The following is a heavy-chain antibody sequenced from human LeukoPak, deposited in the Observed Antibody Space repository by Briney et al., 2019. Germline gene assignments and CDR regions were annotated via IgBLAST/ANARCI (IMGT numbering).Heavy chain of an antibody. D-gene: IGHD5-18*01. Sequence: TSQTLSLTCTVSGGSISSGSYYWSWIGQPAGKGLEWIGRIYTSGSTNYNPSLKSRVTISVDTSKNQFSLKLSSVTAADTAVYYCARDHGYSYRYSLNGHFDYWGQGTLVTVSS. J-gene: IGHJ4*02. CDR1: GGSISSGSYY. CDR2: IYTSGST. CDR3: ARDHGYSYRYSLNGHFDY. V-gene: IGHV4-61*02.